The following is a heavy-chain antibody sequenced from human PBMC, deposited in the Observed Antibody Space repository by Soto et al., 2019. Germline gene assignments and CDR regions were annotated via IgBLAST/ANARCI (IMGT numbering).Heavy chain of an antibody. CDR2: ISSSSSTI. V-gene: IGHV3-48*02. Sequence: GGSLRLSCAASGFTFSSYSMNWVRQAPGKGLEWVSYISSSSSTIYYAEAVKGRFTISRDNAKNSLYLQMNSLRDEDTAVYYCARDPNWNERYYYGMDVWGQGTTVTVSS. D-gene: IGHD1-1*01. CDR1: GFTFSSYS. J-gene: IGHJ6*02. CDR3: ARDPNWNERYYYGMDV.